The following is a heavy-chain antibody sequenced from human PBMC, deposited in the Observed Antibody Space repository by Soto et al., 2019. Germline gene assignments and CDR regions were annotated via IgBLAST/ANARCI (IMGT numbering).Heavy chain of an antibody. V-gene: IGHV4-39*01. Sequence: QLQESGPGLVKPSETLSLTCTVSGGSIISSNFYWGWIRQPPGKGLEWIGSVEYGGSTYDNPSLKSRVTFSADTSKSQFSLKLTAVTAADTAVYYCARHVRGAVTMKWFDPWGHGTLVTVSS. D-gene: IGHD3-10*02. CDR3: ARHVRGAVTMKWFDP. CDR1: GGSIISSNFY. CDR2: VEYGGST. J-gene: IGHJ5*02.